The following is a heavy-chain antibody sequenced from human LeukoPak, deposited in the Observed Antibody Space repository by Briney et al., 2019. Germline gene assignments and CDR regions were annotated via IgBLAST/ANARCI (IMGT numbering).Heavy chain of an antibody. CDR1: GFNVSNNY. Sequence: PGGSLRLSCAASGFNVSNNYMTWVRQAPGKGLEWVSLIYSSGSTYYADSVKGRFTISRDNSKNTLYLQVNSLRAEDTAVYYCASGRYCSGGSCSYLWGQGTLVTVSS. J-gene: IGHJ4*02. D-gene: IGHD2-15*01. V-gene: IGHV3-53*01. CDR3: ASGRYCSGGSCSYL. CDR2: IYSSGST.